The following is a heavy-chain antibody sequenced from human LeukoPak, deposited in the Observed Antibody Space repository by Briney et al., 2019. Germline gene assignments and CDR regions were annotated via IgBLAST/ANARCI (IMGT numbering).Heavy chain of an antibody. CDR2: IWYDGSNK. CDR1: GFTFSSYG. D-gene: IGHD3-9*01. V-gene: IGHV3-33*01. Sequence: GGSLRLSCAASGFTFSSYGMHWVRQAPGKGLEWVAVIWYDGSNKYYADSVKGRFTISRDNSKNTLYLQMNSLRADDTAVYYCARDRIDILTGYPPHGMDVWGKGTTVTVSS. CDR3: ARDRIDILTGYPPHGMDV. J-gene: IGHJ6*04.